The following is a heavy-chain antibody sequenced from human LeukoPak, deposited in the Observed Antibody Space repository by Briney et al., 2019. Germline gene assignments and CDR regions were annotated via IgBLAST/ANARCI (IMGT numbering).Heavy chain of an antibody. V-gene: IGHV4-59*08. Sequence: PSETLSLTCTVSGGSISSYYWSWIRQPPGKGLEWIGYTYYSGSTNYNPSLKSRVTISVDTSKNQFSLKLSSVTAADTAVYYCARNRPDSSSWYVNYYYGMDVWGQGTTVTVSS. CDR3: ARNRPDSSSWYVNYYYGMDV. CDR1: GGSISSYY. CDR2: TYYSGST. D-gene: IGHD6-13*01. J-gene: IGHJ6*02.